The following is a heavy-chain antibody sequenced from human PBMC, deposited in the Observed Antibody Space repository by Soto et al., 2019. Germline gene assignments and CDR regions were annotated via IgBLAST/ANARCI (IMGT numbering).Heavy chain of an antibody. J-gene: IGHJ4*02. CDR1: GFSFRSYT. CDR3: AKTLVAADYLDS. CDR2: INTSGDDT. V-gene: IGHV3-23*01. Sequence: GGSLRLSCAASGFSFRSYTMTWVRQAPGKGLEWVCDINTSGDDTNYADSVKGRFIVSRDNSRNTLFLQMSSLSAEDTAVYYCAKTLVAADYLDSWGQGTLVTVSS. D-gene: IGHD2-15*01.